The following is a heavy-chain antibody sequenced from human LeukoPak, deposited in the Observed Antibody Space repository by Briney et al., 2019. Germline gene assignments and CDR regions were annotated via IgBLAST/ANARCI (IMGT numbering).Heavy chain of an antibody. CDR3: AITTIRGVCDY. V-gene: IGHV5-51*01. D-gene: IGHD3-10*01. CDR2: IWPGDSDT. Sequence: GESLKISCQGSGYSFTSYWIGWVRQMPGKGLGWMGIIWPGDSDTRYSPSFQGQVTISVDKSISTAYLQWSSLKASDTAMYYCAITTIRGVCDYWGQGTLVSVSS. CDR1: GYSFTSYW. J-gene: IGHJ4*02.